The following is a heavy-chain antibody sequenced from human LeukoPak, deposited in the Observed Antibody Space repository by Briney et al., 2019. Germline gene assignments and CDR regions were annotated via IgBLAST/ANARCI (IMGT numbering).Heavy chain of an antibody. CDR3: ARWLAVAAIEYFQH. D-gene: IGHD6-13*01. V-gene: IGHV3-23*01. Sequence: GGSLRLSCAGSGFTFSSYGMSWVRQTPGKGLEWVSAISGSGVSTYYADSVKGRFTISRDNSKNTLSLQMNSLRAEDTAVYYCARWLAVAAIEYFQHWGEGTLVTVSS. CDR2: ISGSGVST. CDR1: GFTFSSYG. J-gene: IGHJ1*01.